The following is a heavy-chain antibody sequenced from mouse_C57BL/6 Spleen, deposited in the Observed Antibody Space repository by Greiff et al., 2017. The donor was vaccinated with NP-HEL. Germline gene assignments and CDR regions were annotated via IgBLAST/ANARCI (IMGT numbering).Heavy chain of an antibody. J-gene: IGHJ4*01. Sequence: QVQLQQPGAELVKPGASVKLSCTASGYTFTSYWMQWVKQRPGQGLEWIGEIDPSDSYTNYNQKFKGKATLTVDTSSSTAYMQLSSLTSEDSAVYYCARSGPSDAMDYWGQGTSVTVSS. D-gene: IGHD3-2*02. CDR3: ARSGPSDAMDY. V-gene: IGHV1-50*01. CDR1: GYTFTSYW. CDR2: IDPSDSYT.